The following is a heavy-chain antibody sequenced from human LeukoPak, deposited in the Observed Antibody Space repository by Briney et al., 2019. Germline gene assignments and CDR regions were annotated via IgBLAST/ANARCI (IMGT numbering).Heavy chain of an antibody. CDR1: GFTFSSYW. J-gene: IGHJ6*03. Sequence: GGSLRLSCAGSGFTFSSYWMHWVRPAPGKGLVWVSRINSDGSSTSYADSVKGRFTISRDNAKNTLYLQMNSLRAEDTAVYYCARERRYDFWSGYQDYYYYYYMDVWGKGTTVTVPS. CDR2: INSDGSST. CDR3: ARERRYDFWSGYQDYYYYYYMDV. D-gene: IGHD3-3*01. V-gene: IGHV3-74*01.